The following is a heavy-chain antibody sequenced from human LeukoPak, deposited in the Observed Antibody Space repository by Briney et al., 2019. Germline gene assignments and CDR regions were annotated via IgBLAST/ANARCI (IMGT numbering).Heavy chain of an antibody. J-gene: IGHJ6*02. D-gene: IGHD4-17*01. CDR2: IYYSGST. Sequence: PSETLSLTCTVSGGSISSYYWSWIRQPPGKGLEWIGYIYYSGSTNYNPSLKSRVTISEDTSKSQVSLKLSSVTAADTAVYFCARGKFGDFEDWGQGTTVTVSS. CDR3: ARGKFGDFED. V-gene: IGHV4-59*01. CDR1: GGSISSYY.